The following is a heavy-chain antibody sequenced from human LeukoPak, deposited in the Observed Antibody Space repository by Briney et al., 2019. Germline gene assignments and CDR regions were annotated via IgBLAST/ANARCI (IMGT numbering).Heavy chain of an antibody. CDR3: ARGGSSSFLYYSYMDV. CDR1: GYNFTSYG. V-gene: IGHV1-18*01. J-gene: IGHJ6*03. CDR2: ISPYNDNT. D-gene: IGHD3-16*01. Sequence: GASVKVSCKASGYNFTSYGISWVRQAPGQGLEWMGWISPYNDNTSFAQKLQGRVTMTTDTSTSTAYMELRSLRSDDTAVYYCARGGSSSFLYYSYMDVWGKGTTVTVSS.